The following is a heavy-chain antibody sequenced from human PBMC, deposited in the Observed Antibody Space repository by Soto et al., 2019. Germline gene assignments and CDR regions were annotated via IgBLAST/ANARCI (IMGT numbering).Heavy chain of an antibody. J-gene: IGHJ4*02. CDR3: ARAVIEGYYDSSPYYFDY. CDR1: GFTVSSNY. V-gene: IGHV3-53*01. D-gene: IGHD3-22*01. Sequence: EVQLVESGGGLIQPGGSLRLSFAASGFTVSSNYMSWVRQAPGKGLEWVSVIYSGGSTYYADSVKGRFTISRDNAKNTLYLQMNSLRAEDTAVYYCARAVIEGYYDSSPYYFDYWGQGTLVTVSS. CDR2: IYSGGST.